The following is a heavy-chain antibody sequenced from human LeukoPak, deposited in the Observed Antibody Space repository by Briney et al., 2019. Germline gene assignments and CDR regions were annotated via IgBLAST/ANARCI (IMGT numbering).Heavy chain of an antibody. CDR2: INHSGST. D-gene: IGHD2-2*01. V-gene: IGHV4-34*01. J-gene: IGHJ4*02. Sequence: SETLSLTCAVYGGSFSGYYWSWIRQPPGKGLEWIGEINHSGSTNYNPSLKSRVTISVDTSKNQFSLKLSSVTAADTAVYYCARGNKTQDIVVVPAAIASTREAPFDNWGQGTLVTVSS. CDR3: ARGNKTQDIVVVPAAIASTREAPFDN. CDR1: GGSFSGYY.